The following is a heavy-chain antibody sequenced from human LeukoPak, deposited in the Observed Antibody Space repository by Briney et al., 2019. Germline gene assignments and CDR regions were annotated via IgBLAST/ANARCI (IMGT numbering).Heavy chain of an antibody. V-gene: IGHV1-2*02. J-gene: IGHJ4*02. Sequence: GASVKVSCKASGYTFTGYYMHWVRQAPGQGLEWMGWINPNSGGTNYAQKFQGRVTMTRDTSISTAYMELSRLRSDDTAVYYCAKDVGATPFRYPREYYFDYWGQGTLVTVSS. CDR3: AKDVGATPFRYPREYYFDY. CDR2: INPNSGGT. CDR1: GYTFTGYY. D-gene: IGHD1-26*01.